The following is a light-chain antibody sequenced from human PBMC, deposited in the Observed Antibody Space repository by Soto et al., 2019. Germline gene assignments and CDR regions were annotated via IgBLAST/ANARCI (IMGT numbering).Light chain of an antibody. CDR2: AAS. Sequence: MWVTHALDSLVVSTREKPTLCCMSSQSMGSNLAWYLQKPGQAPRLLIYAASTLQSGVPSRFSGSGSGTNFALTITGLQSEDSASNDCQLSVTSAPLWTIGEGTKV. CDR1: QSMGSN. V-gene: IGKV3-15*01. J-gene: IGKJ1*01. CDR3: QLSVTSAPLWT.